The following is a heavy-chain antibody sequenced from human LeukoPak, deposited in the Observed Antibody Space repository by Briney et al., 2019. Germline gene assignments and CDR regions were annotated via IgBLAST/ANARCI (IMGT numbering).Heavy chain of an antibody. D-gene: IGHD3-22*01. CDR2: IYYSGST. CDR3: ARDVTGDSSGPRRVRDAFDI. Sequence: SETLSLTCTVSGGSISSGGYYWSWIRQHPGKGLEWIGYIYYSGSTYYNPSLKSRVTISVDTSKNQFSLKLSSVTAADTAVYYCARDVTGDSSGPRRVRDAFDIWGQGTMVTVSS. V-gene: IGHV4-31*03. J-gene: IGHJ3*02. CDR1: GGSISSGGYY.